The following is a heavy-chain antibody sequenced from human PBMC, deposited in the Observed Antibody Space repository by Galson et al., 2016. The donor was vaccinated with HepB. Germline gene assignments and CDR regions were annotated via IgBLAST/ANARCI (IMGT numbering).Heavy chain of an antibody. D-gene: IGHD3-10*01. CDR3: ARDVTVTMGRGVLDY. V-gene: IGHV3-33*01. Sequence: SLRLSCAASGFTFSSYGMHWVRQAPGKGLEWVAMIWFDGSNKYYVDSVKGRFTISRDNSKTTLYLEMNSLRAEDTAVYYCARDVTVTMGRGVLDYWGQGTLSPSRQ. CDR2: IWFDGSNK. J-gene: IGHJ4*02. CDR1: GFTFSSYG.